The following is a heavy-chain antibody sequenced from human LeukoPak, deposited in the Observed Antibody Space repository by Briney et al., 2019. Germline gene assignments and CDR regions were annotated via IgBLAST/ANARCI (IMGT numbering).Heavy chain of an antibody. Sequence: ASVKVSCKASGYTFTSYYMHWVRQAPGQGLEWMGIINPSGGSTSYAQKFQGRVTMTRDTSTSTVYMELSSLRSEDTAVYYCSTVTESYYYYGMDVRGQGTTVTVSS. CDR1: GYTFTSYY. CDR2: INPSGGST. CDR3: STVTESYYYYGMDV. D-gene: IGHD2-21*02. J-gene: IGHJ6*02. V-gene: IGHV1-46*03.